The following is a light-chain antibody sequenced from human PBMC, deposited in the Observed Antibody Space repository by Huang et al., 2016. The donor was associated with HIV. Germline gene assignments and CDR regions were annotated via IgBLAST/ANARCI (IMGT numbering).Light chain of an antibody. CDR1: QSVSSN. CDR2: DAS. J-gene: IGKJ2*01. V-gene: IGKV3-15*01. CDR3: QQYNNWPRT. Sequence: ERVLPQSPVTLSVSPGERATLSCRASQSVSSNIAWYQQKPGQAPRLRIYDASTSASDVPARFSGSGSDIEFTLTITSLQSEDFAVYYCQQYNNWPRTFGQGTKLEIK.